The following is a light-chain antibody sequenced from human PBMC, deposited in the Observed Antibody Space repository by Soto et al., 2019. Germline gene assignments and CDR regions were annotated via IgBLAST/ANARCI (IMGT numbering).Light chain of an antibody. V-gene: IGLV6-57*02. CDR3: QSFDNNNFWV. CDR1: SGNIASNY. CDR2: EDN. Sequence: NFMLTQPHSVSESPGKTVTISCTGRSGNIASNYVYWYQQRPGSAPTTVIYEDNQRPSGVPDRFSGSVDSSSNSASLTISGLKTEDEADYYCQSFDNNNFWVFGGGTKLTVL. J-gene: IGLJ3*02.